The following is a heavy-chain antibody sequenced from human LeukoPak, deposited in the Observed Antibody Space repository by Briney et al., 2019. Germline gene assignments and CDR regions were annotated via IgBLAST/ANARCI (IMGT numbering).Heavy chain of an antibody. CDR3: AKDLDGYGGLRGDAFDI. CDR2: ISDGGGST. J-gene: IGHJ3*02. D-gene: IGHD5-24*01. V-gene: IGHV3-23*01. Sequence: AGGSLRLSCAASGFTFNSYALSWVRQAPGKGLEWVSAISDGGGSTYYADSVKGRFTISRDNSKNTVYPQMNSLRVEDTAVYYCAKDLDGYGGLRGDAFDIWGQGTMVIVSS. CDR1: GFTFNSYA.